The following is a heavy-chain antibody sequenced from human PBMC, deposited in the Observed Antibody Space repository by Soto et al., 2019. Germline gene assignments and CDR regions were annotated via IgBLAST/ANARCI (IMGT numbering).Heavy chain of an antibody. CDR1: GFSFSISP. D-gene: IGHD6-19*01. Sequence: QVQLVESGGGVVQPGRSLRLSCAASGFSFSISPMHWVRQAPGKGPEWVALISYDGTNKFYADSVKGRFTISRDNSKSTLYLQVDSLRPEDAAVYYCARDPKSSCGKQWAFNDFDALVQGTLVTVSS. CDR2: ISYDGTNK. CDR3: ARDPKSSCGKQWAFNDFDA. V-gene: IGHV3-30-3*01. J-gene: IGHJ5*02.